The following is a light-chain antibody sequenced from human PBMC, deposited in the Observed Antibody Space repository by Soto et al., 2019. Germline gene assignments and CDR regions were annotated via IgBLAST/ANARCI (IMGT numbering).Light chain of an antibody. CDR2: DAS. J-gene: IGKJ1*01. Sequence: DIQMAQSPSTLSASVGDRVTITCRASQSIGSRLAWYQQKPGKAPRLLIYDASTLESGVPSRFSGSGSGTEFTLPINRLQPDDFATYYCQQFHIYSWTFGQGTKVEIK. V-gene: IGKV1-5*01. CDR3: QQFHIYSWT. CDR1: QSIGSR.